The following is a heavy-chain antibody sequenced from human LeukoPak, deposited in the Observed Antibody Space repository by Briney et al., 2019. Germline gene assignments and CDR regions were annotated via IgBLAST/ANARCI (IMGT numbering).Heavy chain of an antibody. J-gene: IGHJ4*02. CDR1: GGSINKYY. V-gene: IGHV4-59*01. Sequence: PSEILSLTCTVSGGSINKYYWSWIRQSPGKGLEWLGYVHDSAGTIYNPSLKSRVTISVGTSKTQFSLKVTSVTTADTAVYYCAKGRKDFDTNLGPFDSWGQGVLVTVSS. CDR2: VHDSAGT. CDR3: AKGRKDFDTNLGPFDS. D-gene: IGHD3-9*01.